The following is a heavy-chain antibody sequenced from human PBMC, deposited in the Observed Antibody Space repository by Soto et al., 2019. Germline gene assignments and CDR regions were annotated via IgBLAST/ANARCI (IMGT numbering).Heavy chain of an antibody. D-gene: IGHD3-22*01. CDR3: ARITYDTSGSIFYY. CDR2: IYAGTIT. J-gene: IGHJ4*02. CDR1: GITVSSYY. V-gene: IGHV3-53*01. Sequence: HPGGSLRLSCAVAGITVSSYYMSWVRQVAGKGLEWVSVIYAGTITYYADSVKGGFTIYRDNSKNTLNLEMNSLRVEDTAVYYCARITYDTSGSIFYYRGQGTLV.